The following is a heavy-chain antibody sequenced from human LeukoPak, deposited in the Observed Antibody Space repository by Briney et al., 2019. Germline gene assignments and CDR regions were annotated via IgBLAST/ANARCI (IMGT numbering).Heavy chain of an antibody. V-gene: IGHV4-30-4*08. CDR3: ASLRRDGYNCNY. D-gene: IGHD5-24*01. CDR2: IYYSGST. J-gene: IGHJ4*02. CDR1: GGSISRGAYY. Sequence: PSETLSLTCTVSGGSISRGAYYWSWTRQPPGNGLEWIGYIYYSGSTYYNPSLKSRVTISVDTSKNQFSLKLSSVTAADTAVYYCASLRRDGYNCNYWGQGTLVTVSS.